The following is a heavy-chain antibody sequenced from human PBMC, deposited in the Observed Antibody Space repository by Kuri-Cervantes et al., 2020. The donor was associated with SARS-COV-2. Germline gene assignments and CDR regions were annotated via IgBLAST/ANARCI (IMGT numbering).Heavy chain of an antibody. CDR2: ISGSGGTT. V-gene: IGHV3-23*01. J-gene: IGHJ4*02. CDR1: GFTFSSYA. Sequence: ETLSLTCAASGFTFSSYAMNWVRQAPGKGLEWVSTISGSGGTTFYADSVKGRFTISRDNSKNTLYLQMNSLRAEDTAVYYCAKDMSVVVVAATRADYWGQGTLVTVSS. D-gene: IGHD2-15*01. CDR3: AKDMSVVVVAATRADY.